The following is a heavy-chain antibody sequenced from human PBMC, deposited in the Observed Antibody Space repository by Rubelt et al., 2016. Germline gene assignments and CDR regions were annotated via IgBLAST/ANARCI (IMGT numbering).Heavy chain of an antibody. D-gene: IGHD2-8*01. J-gene: IGHJ4*02. CDR2: INAGNGNT. V-gene: IGHV1-3*01. Sequence: QVQLVQSGAEVKKPGASVKVSCKASGYTFTSYAMHWVRQAPGQRLEWMGWINAGNGNTKYSQKFQGKVTITRETSGSTAYMELSSLRSEDTDVYYCARAQRIRLLMVYAPTFDYWGQGTLVTVSS. CDR3: ARAQRIRLLMVYAPTFDY. CDR1: GYTFTSYA.